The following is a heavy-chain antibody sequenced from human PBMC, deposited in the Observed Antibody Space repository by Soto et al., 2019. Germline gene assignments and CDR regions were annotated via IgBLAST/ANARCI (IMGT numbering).Heavy chain of an antibody. CDR3: ARAALPHIAVAGRGCAFDI. D-gene: IGHD6-19*01. V-gene: IGHV1-2*04. Sequence: ASVKVSCKASGYTFTGYYMHWVRKAPGQGLEWMGWINPDSGGTNYAQKFQGWVTMTRDTSISTAYMELSRLRSDDTAVYYCARAALPHIAVAGRGCAFDIWGQGTMVTVSS. CDR1: GYTFTGYY. J-gene: IGHJ3*02. CDR2: INPDSGGT.